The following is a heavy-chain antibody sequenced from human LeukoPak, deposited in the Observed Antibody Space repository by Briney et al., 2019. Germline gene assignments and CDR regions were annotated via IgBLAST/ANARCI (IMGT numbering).Heavy chain of an antibody. J-gene: IGHJ3*02. CDR1: EYTFTAYY. Sequence: SVKLSCTPSEYTFTAYYMSWLRQAAGQALERKGCINPNSGGTNYAQKFQGRVTMTRDTSIRTAYMELSRLRSDDTAVYYCARDYYGSSGFAAFDIWAQGTMVTVSS. CDR3: ARDYYGSSGFAAFDI. CDR2: INPNSGGT. V-gene: IGHV1-2*02. D-gene: IGHD3-22*01.